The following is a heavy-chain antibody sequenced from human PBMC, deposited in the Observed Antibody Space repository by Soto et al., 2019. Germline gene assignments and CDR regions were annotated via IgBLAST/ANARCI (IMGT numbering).Heavy chain of an antibody. CDR3: AKDVSGDGYDLLFASWFFDL. CDR2: IGGGGTST. D-gene: IGHD5-12*01. V-gene: IGHV3-23*01. J-gene: IGHJ2*01. Sequence: GSLRLSCAASGFTFSSYAMSWVRQAPGKGLAWVSTIGGGGTSTYYADSVKGRFTISRDNSKNTLYLQMNSLRAEDTAVYFCAKDVSGDGYDLLFASWFFDLWGRGTLVTVYS. CDR1: GFTFSSYA.